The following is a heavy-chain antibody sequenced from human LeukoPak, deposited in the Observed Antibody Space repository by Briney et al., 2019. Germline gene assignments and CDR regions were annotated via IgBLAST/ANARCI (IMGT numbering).Heavy chain of an antibody. CDR1: GFTFSSYW. Sequence: PGGSLRLSCAASGFTFSSYWMSWVRQAPGKGLEWVANIKQDGSEKYYVDSVKGRFTISRDNAKNSLYLQMNSLRAEDTALYYCATIPNSSGWYYFNYWGQGTLVTVSS. CDR2: IKQDGSEK. D-gene: IGHD6-19*01. CDR3: ATIPNSSGWYYFNY. J-gene: IGHJ4*02. V-gene: IGHV3-7*03.